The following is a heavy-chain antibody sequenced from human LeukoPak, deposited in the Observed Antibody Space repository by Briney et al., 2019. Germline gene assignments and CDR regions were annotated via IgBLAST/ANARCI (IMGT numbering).Heavy chain of an antibody. V-gene: IGHV1-2*04. CDR1: GYTFTGYY. CDR3: ASPSQHCSSTSCLEFQH. Sequence: ASVKVSCKASGYTFTGYYMHWVRQAPGQGLEWMGWINPNSGGTNYAQKFQGWVTMTRDTSISTAYMELSRLRSDDTAVYYCASPSQHCSSTSCLEFQHWGQGTLVTVSS. CDR2: INPNSGGT. J-gene: IGHJ1*01. D-gene: IGHD2-2*01.